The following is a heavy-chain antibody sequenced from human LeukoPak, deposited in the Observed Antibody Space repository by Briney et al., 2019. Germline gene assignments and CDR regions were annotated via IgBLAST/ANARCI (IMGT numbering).Heavy chain of an antibody. D-gene: IGHD2-8*01. CDR2: IIHSGAT. Sequence: SETLSLTCAVYGGSFSGYYWTWIRQPPGKGLEWIGEIIHSGATSYSPSLKSRLTVTVDTSKNHFSLKLTSVTAADTAVYYCARGTVLMGYASFDYWGQGTLVTVSS. V-gene: IGHV4-34*01. CDR3: ARGTVLMGYASFDY. CDR1: GGSFSGYY. J-gene: IGHJ4*02.